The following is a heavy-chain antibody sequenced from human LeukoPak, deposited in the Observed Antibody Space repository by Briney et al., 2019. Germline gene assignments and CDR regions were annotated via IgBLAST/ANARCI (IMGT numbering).Heavy chain of an antibody. CDR3: ARGWSAYIDNWFDP. CDR1: GFTFSSYW. D-gene: IGHD4-11*01. J-gene: IGHJ5*02. Sequence: GGSLRLSCAVSGFTFSSYWMSWVRQAPGKGLEWVANIKQDGSEKYYADSVKGRSTISRDNAKNSLYLQMNSLRAEDTAVYYCARGWSAYIDNWFDPWGQGTLVTVSS. V-gene: IGHV3-7*01. CDR2: IKQDGSEK.